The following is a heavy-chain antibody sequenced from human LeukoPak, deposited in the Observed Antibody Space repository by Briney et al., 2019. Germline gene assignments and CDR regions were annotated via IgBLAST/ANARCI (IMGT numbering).Heavy chain of an antibody. CDR3: ARAYSSGWYRFDY. J-gene: IGHJ4*02. CDR2: IYYSGST. Sequence: SETLSLTCTVSGGSISSYYWSWIRQPPGKGLEWIGYIYYSGSTNYNPSLKSRVTISVDTSKNQLSLKLSSVTAADTAVYYCARAYSSGWYRFDYWGQGTLVTVSS. D-gene: IGHD6-19*01. CDR1: GGSISSYY. V-gene: IGHV4-59*01.